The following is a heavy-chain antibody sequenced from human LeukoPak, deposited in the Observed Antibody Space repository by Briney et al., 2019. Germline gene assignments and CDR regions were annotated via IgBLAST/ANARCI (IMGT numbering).Heavy chain of an antibody. D-gene: IGHD2-15*01. J-gene: IGHJ6*02. CDR2: IYTSGST. V-gene: IGHV4-4*07. CDR1: GGSISSYY. Sequence: SETLSLTCTVSGGSISSYYWSWIRQPAGKGLEWIGRIYTSGSTNYNPSLKSRATMSVDTSKNQFSLKLSSVTAADTAVYYCAREALDCSGGSCYFPGYYYYGMDVWGQGTTVTVSS. CDR3: AREALDCSGGSCYFPGYYYYGMDV.